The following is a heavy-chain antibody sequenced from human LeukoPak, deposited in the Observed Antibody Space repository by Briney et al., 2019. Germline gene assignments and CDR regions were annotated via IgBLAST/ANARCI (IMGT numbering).Heavy chain of an antibody. CDR1: GYTFTGYY. Sequence: ASVKVSCKASGYTFTGYYMHWVRQAPGQGLEWMGWINPNSGGTNYAQKFQGRVTMTRDTSISTAYMELSRLRSDDTAVYYCARSITGTTGVSWFDPWGQGTLVTVSS. D-gene: IGHD1-7*01. CDR3: ARSITGTTGVSWFDP. CDR2: INPNSGGT. J-gene: IGHJ5*02. V-gene: IGHV1-2*02.